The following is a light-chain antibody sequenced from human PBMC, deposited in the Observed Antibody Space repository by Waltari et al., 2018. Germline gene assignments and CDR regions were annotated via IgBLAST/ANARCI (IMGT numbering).Light chain of an antibody. CDR1: NLGSQS. V-gene: IGLV3-21*02. CDR2: DDN. J-gene: IGLJ2*01. CDR3: QVWDSGSGRPQVI. Sequence: SYVLTQPPSVSVAPGQTAIITCGGDNLGSQSVHWYRQRAGQAPVLVVHDDNDRPSGIPERLSGSNSGNTATLTISRVEAGDEADFYCQVWDSGSGRPQVIFGGGTRLTVL.